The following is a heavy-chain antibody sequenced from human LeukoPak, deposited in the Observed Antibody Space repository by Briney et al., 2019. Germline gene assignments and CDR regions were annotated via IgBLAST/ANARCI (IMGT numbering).Heavy chain of an antibody. J-gene: IGHJ4*02. CDR3: AKNTKAVTISGVPSQGY. CDR2: IGYDESKK. D-gene: IGHD3-3*01. CDR1: GFTSNNFG. Sequence: GGSLRLSCEASGFTSNNFGMHWVRQAPGKGLEWVAFIGYDESKKYYAESVKGRFTISRDDSKNTLYLQMSALKTEDTAVYYCAKNTKAVTISGVPSQGYWGQGTLVTVSS. V-gene: IGHV3-30*02.